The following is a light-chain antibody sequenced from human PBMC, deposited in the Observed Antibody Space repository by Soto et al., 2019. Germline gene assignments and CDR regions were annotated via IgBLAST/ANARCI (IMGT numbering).Light chain of an antibody. CDR2: INSDGSH. CDR3: QTWGTGIRV. V-gene: IGLV4-69*01. Sequence: QPVLTQSPSASASLGASVKFICTLSSGNSSYAIAWHQQQPEKGPRYLMKINSDGSHSKGDGIPDRFSGSSSGAERYLTISSLQSEDEADYYCQTWGTGIRVFGTGTKVTVL. CDR1: SGNSSYA. J-gene: IGLJ1*01.